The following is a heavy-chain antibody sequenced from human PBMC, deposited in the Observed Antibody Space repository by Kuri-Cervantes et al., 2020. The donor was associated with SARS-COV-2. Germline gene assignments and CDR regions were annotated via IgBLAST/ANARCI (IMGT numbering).Heavy chain of an antibody. Sequence: GESLKISCAASGFTFSSYAMHWVRQAPGKGLEWVAVISYDGSNKYYADSVKGRSTISRDNSKNMLFLQMNSLRAEDTAVYYCVRDGDHWNLDYWGQGTLVTVSS. CDR2: ISYDGSNK. V-gene: IGHV3-30*04. CDR1: GFTFSSYA. J-gene: IGHJ4*02. D-gene: IGHD1-1*01. CDR3: VRDGDHWNLDY.